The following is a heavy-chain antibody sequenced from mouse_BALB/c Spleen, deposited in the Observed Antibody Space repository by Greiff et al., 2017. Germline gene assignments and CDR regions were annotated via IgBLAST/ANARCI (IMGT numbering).Heavy chain of an antibody. V-gene: IGHV1-85*01. CDR1: GYTFTSYD. D-gene: IGHD1-2*01. J-gene: IGHJ2*01. Sequence: VQLQQSGADLVKPGASVKLSCKASGYTFTSYDINWVRQRPEQGLEWIGWIFPGDGSTKYHEKFKGKATLTTDKSSSTAYMQRSRLTSEDSAVYFCAREAPATYFDYWGQGTTLTVSS. CDR3: AREAPATYFDY. CDR2: IFPGDGST.